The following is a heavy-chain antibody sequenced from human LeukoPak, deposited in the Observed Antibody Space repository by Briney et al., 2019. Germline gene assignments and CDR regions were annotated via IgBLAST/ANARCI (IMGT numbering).Heavy chain of an antibody. CDR3: ARDWGVGGRPGYMDV. Sequence: SETLSLTCTVSGGSISNKYWSWIRQPPGKGLEWIGCIYYSGNTNYNPSLKSRVTILVDTSKNQVPLKLSSVTAADTAVYFCARDWGVGGRPGYMDVWGKGTTVTVSS. CDR1: GGSISNKY. D-gene: IGHD6-6*01. CDR2: IYYSGNT. V-gene: IGHV4-59*01. J-gene: IGHJ6*03.